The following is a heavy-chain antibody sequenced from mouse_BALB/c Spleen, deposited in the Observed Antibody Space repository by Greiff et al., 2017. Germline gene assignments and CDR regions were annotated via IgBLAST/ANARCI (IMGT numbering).Heavy chain of an antibody. Sequence: EVQLVESGGGLVKPGGSLKLSCAASGFTFSSYAMSWVRQTPEKRLEWVATISSGGSYTYYPDSVKGRFTISRDNAKNTLYLQMSSLRSEDTAMYYCARYGNYAMDYWGQGTSVTVSS. J-gene: IGHJ4*01. D-gene: IGHD2-1*01. CDR2: ISSGGSYT. V-gene: IGHV5-9-3*01. CDR1: GFTFSSYA. CDR3: ARYGNYAMDY.